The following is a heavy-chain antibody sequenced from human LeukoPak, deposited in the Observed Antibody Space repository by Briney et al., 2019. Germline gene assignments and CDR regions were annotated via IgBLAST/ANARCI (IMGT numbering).Heavy chain of an antibody. CDR2: IKQVGSEK. CDR1: GFTFSSYW. D-gene: IGHD5-12*01. Sequence: GGSLRLSCAASGFTFSSYWMSWVRQAPGKGLEWVANIKQVGSEKYYVDSVKGRFTISRDNAKNSLYLQMNSLRAEDTAVYYCARDVSTYSGYAYYYYYMDVWGKGTTVTVSS. V-gene: IGHV3-7*01. CDR3: ARDVSTYSGYAYYYYYMDV. J-gene: IGHJ6*03.